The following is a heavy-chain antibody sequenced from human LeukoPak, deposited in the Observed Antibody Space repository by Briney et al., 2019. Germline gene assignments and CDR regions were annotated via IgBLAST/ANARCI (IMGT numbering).Heavy chain of an antibody. J-gene: IGHJ4*02. Sequence: SVKVSCKASGGTFSSYAISWVRQAPGQGLEWMGGIIPIFGTANYAQKFQGRVTITADESTSSAYMELSSLRSEDTAVYYCARGGLSMVRGVPFDYWGQGTLVTVSS. V-gene: IGHV1-69*01. CDR1: GGTFSSYA. CDR2: IIPIFGTA. D-gene: IGHD3-10*01. CDR3: ARGGLSMVRGVPFDY.